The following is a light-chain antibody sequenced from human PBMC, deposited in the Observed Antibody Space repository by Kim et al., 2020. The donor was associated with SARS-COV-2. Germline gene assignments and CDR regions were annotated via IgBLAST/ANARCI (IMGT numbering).Light chain of an antibody. V-gene: IGLV2-11*03. CDR2: DVT. J-gene: IGLJ1*01. CDR3: CSFAGTFIPYV. Sequence: QSVTSSCTGTSSDVGGNDYVYWYQQPPGKAPKLMIYDVTKRPSGVPARFSGSKSGNTASLTISGLQGDDEADYYCCSFAGTFIPYVFGSGTKVTVL. CDR1: SSDVGGNDY.